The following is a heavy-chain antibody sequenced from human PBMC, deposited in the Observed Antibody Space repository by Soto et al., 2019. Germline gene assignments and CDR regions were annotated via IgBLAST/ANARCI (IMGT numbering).Heavy chain of an antibody. CDR2: ISFGGGST. CDR3: AKGRSYYYYYGVDV. V-gene: IGHV3-23*01. Sequence: PGGSLRLSCAASGFTFSNAWMNWVRQAPGKGLEWVSAISFGGGSTYYADSVKGRFTTSRDNSKSTLYLQMNSLRAEDTALYYCAKGRSYYYYYGVDVWGQGTTVTVSS. J-gene: IGHJ6*02. CDR1: GFTFSNAW.